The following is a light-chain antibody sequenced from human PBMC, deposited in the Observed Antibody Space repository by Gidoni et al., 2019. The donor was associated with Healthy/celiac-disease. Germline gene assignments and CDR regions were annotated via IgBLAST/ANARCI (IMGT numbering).Light chain of an antibody. Sequence: QTVVTQEPSFSVSPGGTVTLTCGLSSGSVSTSYYPRWHQQTPGQAPRTLIDSTNTRSSGFPYRFSGSILGNKAALTSTGAQADDESDYYCVLYMGSGISVFGGGTKLTVL. CDR2: STN. J-gene: IGLJ2*01. CDR3: VLYMGSGISV. CDR1: SGSVSTSYY. V-gene: IGLV8-61*01.